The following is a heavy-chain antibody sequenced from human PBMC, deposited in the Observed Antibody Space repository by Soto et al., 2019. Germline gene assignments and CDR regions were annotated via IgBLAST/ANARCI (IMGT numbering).Heavy chain of an antibody. V-gene: IGHV4-39*01. CDR1: SDSISSSSYF. Sequence: SETLSLTCTVSSDSISSSSYFWGWVRQPPGKGLEWIASFSYGGSTYYNPSLKSRVTISVDTSKNQFSLKLTSVTAADTAVYYCARQSCISTSCYSWVSLFDPWGQGTLVTVSS. J-gene: IGHJ5*02. CDR2: FSYGGST. D-gene: IGHD2-2*01. CDR3: ARQSCISTSCYSWVSLFDP.